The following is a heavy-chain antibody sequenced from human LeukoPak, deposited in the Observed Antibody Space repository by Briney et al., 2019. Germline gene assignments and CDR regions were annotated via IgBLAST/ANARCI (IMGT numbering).Heavy chain of an antibody. D-gene: IGHD3-22*01. CDR3: ARVRDFYYDSSGPMDV. CDR1: GDTFISYA. J-gene: IGHJ6*03. V-gene: IGHV1-69*06. CDR2: IIPIFGTA. Sequence: SVKLSCKASGDTFISYAITWVRQAPGQGLERMGGIIPIFGTADYAQKFQGRVTITADKSTSTTYMELSSLRSEDTAMYYCARVRDFYYDSSGPMDVWGKGTTVTVSS.